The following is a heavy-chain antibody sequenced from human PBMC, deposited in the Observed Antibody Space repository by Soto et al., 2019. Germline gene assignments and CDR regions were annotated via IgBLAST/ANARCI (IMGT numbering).Heavy chain of an antibody. J-gene: IGHJ6*02. CDR2: IVVGSGNT. CDR3: AADASVVTMVRGVKPYYSYGMDV. CDR1: GFTFTSSA. V-gene: IGHV1-58*01. Sequence: SVKVSCKASGFTFTSSAVQWVRQARGQRLEGIGWIVVGSGNTNYAQKFQERVTITRDMSTSTAYMELSSLRSEDTAVYYCAADASVVTMVRGVKPYYSYGMDVWGQGPTVTVSS. D-gene: IGHD3-10*01.